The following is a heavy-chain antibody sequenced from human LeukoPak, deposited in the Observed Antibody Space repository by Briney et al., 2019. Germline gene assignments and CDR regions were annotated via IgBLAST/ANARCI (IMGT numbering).Heavy chain of an antibody. J-gene: IGHJ4*02. Sequence: GGSLRLSCAASGFTFSSYEMNWVRQAPGKGLEWVSYISSSGSTIYYADSVKGRFTISRDNAKNSLYLQMNSLRAEDTAVYYCARVRGYSIYSDYWGQGTLVTVSS. CDR3: ARVRGYSIYSDY. CDR1: GFTFSSYE. CDR2: ISSSGSTI. D-gene: IGHD5-12*01. V-gene: IGHV3-48*03.